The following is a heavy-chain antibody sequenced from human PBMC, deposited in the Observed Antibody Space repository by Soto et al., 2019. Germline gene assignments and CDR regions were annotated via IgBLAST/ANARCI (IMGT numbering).Heavy chain of an antibody. D-gene: IGHD6-13*01. Sequence: EVQLVESGGGLVKPGGSLRLSCAASGFTFSSYSMNWVRQAPGKGLEWVSSISSSSSYIYYADSVKGRFTISRDNAKNSLYLQMNSLRGEDTAVYYCARACTYSSSWYSAIGYWGQGTLVTVSS. CDR3: ARACTYSSSWYSAIGY. CDR2: ISSSSSYI. V-gene: IGHV3-21*01. J-gene: IGHJ4*02. CDR1: GFTFSSYS.